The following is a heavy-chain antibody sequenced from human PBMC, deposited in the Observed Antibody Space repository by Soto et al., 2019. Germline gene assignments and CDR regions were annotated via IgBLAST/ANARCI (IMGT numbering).Heavy chain of an antibody. Sequence: KTSETLSLTCAVPSDSFGISSYFWAWIRQPPGKGLEWIGYIYYSGSTKYKPSLKSRVTISVDTSKNQFSLKVSSATAADTAVYYCARHSNRNYGLYYFDYWGLGALVTVSS. V-gene: IGHV4-61*05. D-gene: IGHD4-4*01. CDR2: IYYSGST. CDR3: ARHSNRNYGLYYFDY. J-gene: IGHJ4*02. CDR1: SDSFGISSYF.